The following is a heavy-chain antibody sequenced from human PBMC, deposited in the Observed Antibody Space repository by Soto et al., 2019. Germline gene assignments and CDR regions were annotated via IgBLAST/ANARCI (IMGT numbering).Heavy chain of an antibody. J-gene: IGHJ1*01. CDR2: IYYSGST. V-gene: IGHV4-31*03. Sequence: QVQLQESGPGLVKPSQTLSLTCTVSGGSISSGGYYWSWIRQHPGKGLEWIGYIYYSGSTYYNPSLQSRVTRSVDTSKNQFALKLSSVTAADTAVYYCARVRIYGDYAEYFQHWGQGTLVTVSS. D-gene: IGHD4-17*01. CDR3: ARVRIYGDYAEYFQH. CDR1: GGSISSGGYY.